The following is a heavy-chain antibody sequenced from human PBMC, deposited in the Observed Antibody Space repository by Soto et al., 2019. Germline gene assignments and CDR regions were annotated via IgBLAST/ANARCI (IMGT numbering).Heavy chain of an antibody. CDR2: ISSSGSTI. V-gene: IGHV3-11*01. Sequence: PGGSLRLSCAASGLTFSDYYMSWIRQAPGKGLEWVSYISSSGSTIYYADSVKGRFTISRDHAKNSLYLQMNSLRAEDTAVYYCARDRDQWLRLDSWGEGTLVTVS. CDR3: ARDRDQWLRLDS. CDR1: GLTFSDYY. D-gene: IGHD5-12*01. J-gene: IGHJ4*02.